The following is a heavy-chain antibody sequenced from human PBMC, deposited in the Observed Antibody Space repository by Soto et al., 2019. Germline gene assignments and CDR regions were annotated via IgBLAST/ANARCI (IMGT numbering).Heavy chain of an antibody. CDR3: ARGDRGGFDL. Sequence: EVQLVESGGGLVQPGESLRLSCAASGFTFDYYWMHWVRQAPGKGLVWVSRVHSDGTTTTYADSVKGRFTISRDNARNTVSLQMSSLRTEDTAIYYCARGDRGGFDLWGHGTVVTVSS. J-gene: IGHJ3*01. CDR2: VHSDGTTT. CDR1: GFTFDYYW. V-gene: IGHV3-74*01. D-gene: IGHD3-10*01.